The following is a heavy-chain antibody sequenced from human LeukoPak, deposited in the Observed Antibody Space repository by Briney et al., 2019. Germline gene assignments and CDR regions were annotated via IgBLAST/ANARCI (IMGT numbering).Heavy chain of an antibody. Sequence: SETLSLTCTVSGGSISGYYWSWIRQPPGKGLEWIGYIYYSGSTNYNPSLKSRVTISVDTSKNQFSLKLSSVTAADTAVYYCARATSGYSYGFDYWGQGTLVTVSS. CDR3: ARATSGYSYGFDY. D-gene: IGHD5-18*01. CDR1: GGSISGYY. CDR2: IYYSGST. V-gene: IGHV4-59*01. J-gene: IGHJ4*02.